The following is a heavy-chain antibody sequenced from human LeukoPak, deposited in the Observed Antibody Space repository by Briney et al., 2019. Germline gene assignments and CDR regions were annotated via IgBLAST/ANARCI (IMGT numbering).Heavy chain of an antibody. V-gene: IGHV4-59*01. J-gene: IGHJ3*02. CDR1: GGSITSYY. D-gene: IGHD3-10*01. Sequence: SETLSLTCTVSGGSITSYYWSWIRQPPGKGLEWIGFIYYNGSTDFNPSLKSRVTISVDTSKNQFSLRLNSVTAADTAVYYCARSGNVDGAFDIWGQGTMVTVSS. CDR3: ARSGNVDGAFDI. CDR2: IYYNGST.